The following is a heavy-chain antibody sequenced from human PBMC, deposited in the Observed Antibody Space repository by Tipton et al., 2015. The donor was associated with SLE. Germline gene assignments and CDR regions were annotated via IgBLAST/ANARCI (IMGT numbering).Heavy chain of an antibody. V-gene: IGHV4-59*01. Sequence: TLSLTCTVSGASISTYYWSWIRQPPGKGLEWIGYIHSSGTTKYNSSLGSRVTISVDTSKNQFSLRLTSVTAADAAVYYCARQSVHGASYFYYMDVWGKGTTVTVSS. CDR3: ARQSVHGASYFYYMDV. CDR1: GASISTYY. J-gene: IGHJ6*03. D-gene: IGHD4/OR15-4a*01. CDR2: IHSSGTT.